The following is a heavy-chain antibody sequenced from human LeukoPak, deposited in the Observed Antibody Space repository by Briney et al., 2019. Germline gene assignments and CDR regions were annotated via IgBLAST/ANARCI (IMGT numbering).Heavy chain of an antibody. CDR2: IYYSGST. J-gene: IGHJ4*02. CDR1: GGSISSSSYY. CDR3: ARSKIAVARYYFDY. D-gene: IGHD6-19*01. V-gene: IGHV4-39*01. Sequence: PSETLSLTCTVSGGSISSSSYYWGWIRQPPGKGLEWIGSIYYSGSTYYNPSLKSRVTISVDTSKNQFSLKLSSVTAADTAVYYCARSKIAVARYYFDYWGQGTLVTVS.